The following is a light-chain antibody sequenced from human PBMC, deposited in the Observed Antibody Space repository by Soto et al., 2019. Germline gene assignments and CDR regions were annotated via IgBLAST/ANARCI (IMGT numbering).Light chain of an antibody. CDR3: QQYDTSPRT. J-gene: IGKJ1*01. Sequence: EVMLTQSPGTLSLSPGERATLSCRASQSVSSNYLAWYQQKSGQAPRLLIYGASNRATGIPDRFSGSGSGTGFTLTIRRLEPEDFAVYYRQQYDTSPRTFGQGTKVEFK. V-gene: IGKV3-20*01. CDR1: QSVSSNY. CDR2: GAS.